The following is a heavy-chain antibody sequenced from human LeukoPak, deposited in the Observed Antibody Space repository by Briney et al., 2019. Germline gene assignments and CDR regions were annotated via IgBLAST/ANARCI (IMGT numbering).Heavy chain of an antibody. V-gene: IGHV4-30-4*01. Sequence: MSSETLSLTCTVSGGSISSGDFYWSWIRQPPGKGLEWIGYIYYSGSTYYNLSLKSRVTISVDTSKNQFSLKLSSVTAADTAVYYCARGITRRRVFDIWGQGTRVTVSS. D-gene: IGHD3-10*01. CDR3: ARGITRRRVFDI. CDR1: GGSISSGDFY. CDR2: IYYSGST. J-gene: IGHJ3*02.